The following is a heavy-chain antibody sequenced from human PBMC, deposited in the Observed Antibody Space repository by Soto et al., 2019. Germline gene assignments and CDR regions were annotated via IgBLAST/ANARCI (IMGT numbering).Heavy chain of an antibody. CDR2: IYKSATT. D-gene: IGHD2-15*01. CDR1: GDSISTVDYF. Sequence: SETLSLTCSVSGDSISTVDYFWAWIRQPPGQALEYIGYIYKSATTYYNPSFEGRVAISLDTSKSHFSLNVTSVTAADTAVYFCARGRYCLTGRCFPNWFDSWGQGTLVTVSA. J-gene: IGHJ5*01. V-gene: IGHV4-30-4*01. CDR3: ARGRYCLTGRCFPNWFDS.